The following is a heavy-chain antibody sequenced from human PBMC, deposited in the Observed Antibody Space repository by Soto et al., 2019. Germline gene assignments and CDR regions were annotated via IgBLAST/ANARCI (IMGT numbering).Heavy chain of an antibody. V-gene: IGHV3-21*06. Sequence: PGGSLRLSCAASGFTFTRYSMNWVRQAPGKGLEWVSSISSTTNYIYYGDSMKGRFTISRNNAKNSLYLEMNSLRAEDTAVYYCARESEDLTSNFDYWGQGTLVTVSS. CDR3: ARESEDLTSNFDY. CDR1: GFTFTRYS. J-gene: IGHJ4*02. CDR2: ISSTTNYI.